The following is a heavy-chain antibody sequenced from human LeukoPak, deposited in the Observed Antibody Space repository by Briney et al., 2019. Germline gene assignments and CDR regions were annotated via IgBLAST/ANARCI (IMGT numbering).Heavy chain of an antibody. Sequence: SETLSLTCTVSGGSISVYYWSWIRQPPGKGLEWIGYIYDSGSTNYNLSLKSRVTISVDTSKNQFSLKLSSVTAAETAVYYCARHSKYYYDSSGSYVGYFQHWGQGTLVTVSS. CDR3: ARHSKYYYDSSGSYVGYFQH. CDR2: IYDSGST. V-gene: IGHV4-59*08. D-gene: IGHD3-22*01. J-gene: IGHJ1*01. CDR1: GGSISVYY.